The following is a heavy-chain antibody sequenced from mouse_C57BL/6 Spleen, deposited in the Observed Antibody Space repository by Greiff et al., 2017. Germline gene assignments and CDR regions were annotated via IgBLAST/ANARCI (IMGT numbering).Heavy chain of an antibody. CDR1: GYAFTNYL. V-gene: IGHV1-54*01. CDR3: ARVTTVVDWYFDV. CDR2: INPNSGST. J-gene: IGHJ1*03. Sequence: QVQLKQSGAELVRPGTSVKVSCKASGYAFTNYLIEWVKQRPGQGLEWIGVINPNSGSTNYNEKFKSKATLTVDKSSSTAYMQLSSLTSEDSAVYYCARVTTVVDWYFDVWGTGTTVTVSS. D-gene: IGHD1-1*01.